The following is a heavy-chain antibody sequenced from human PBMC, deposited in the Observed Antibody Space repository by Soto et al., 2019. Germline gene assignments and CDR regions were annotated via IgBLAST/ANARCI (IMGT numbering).Heavy chain of an antibody. CDR1: GFTFINAW. CDR3: TISTGWWAVDY. V-gene: IGHV3-15*01. Sequence: EVQLVESGGDLVKPGGSLRLSCAASGFTFINAWMTWVRQAPGKGLEWVGRIKSKTNGGTTDYAAPVKGRFTISRDDSKNTVYLQMTSLKTDDTAVYSCTISTGWWAVDYWGQGTLVTVSS. D-gene: IGHD6-19*01. CDR2: IKSKTNGGTT. J-gene: IGHJ4*02.